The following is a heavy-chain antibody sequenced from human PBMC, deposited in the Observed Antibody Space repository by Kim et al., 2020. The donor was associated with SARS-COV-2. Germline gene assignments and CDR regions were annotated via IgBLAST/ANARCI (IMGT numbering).Heavy chain of an antibody. D-gene: IGHD3-10*01. CDR3: AKAVMYGSGSYFDY. V-gene: IGHV3-23*01. J-gene: IGHJ4*02. Sequence: ADSVKGRFTMTRDKSKNTLYLQMISLRAEDTAVYYCAKAVMYGSGSYFDYWGQGTLVTVSS.